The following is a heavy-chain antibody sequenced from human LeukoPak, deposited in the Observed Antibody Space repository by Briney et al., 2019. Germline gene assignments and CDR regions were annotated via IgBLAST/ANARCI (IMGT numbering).Heavy chain of an antibody. CDR3: ARDRGFLEWSPYYYYGMDV. CDR2: XYTSGST. D-gene: IGHD3-3*01. J-gene: IGHJ6*02. CDR1: GGSISSGSYY. V-gene: IGHV4-61*02. Sequence: SQTLSLTCTVSGGSISSGSYYWSWIRQPAGKXXXXXXXXYTSGSTNYNPPLKSRVTISVDTSKNQFSLNLNSVTAADTAVYYCARDRGFLEWSPYYYYGMDVWGQGTTVTVSS.